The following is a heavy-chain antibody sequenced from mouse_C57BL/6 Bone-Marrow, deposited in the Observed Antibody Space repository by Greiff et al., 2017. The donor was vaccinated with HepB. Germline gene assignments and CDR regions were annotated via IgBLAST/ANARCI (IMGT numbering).Heavy chain of an antibody. CDR1: GYTFTDYY. V-gene: IGHV1-26*01. CDR2: INPNNGGT. CDR3: ARRSILLRVPYFDY. D-gene: IGHD1-1*01. Sequence: EVQLQQSGPELVKPGASVKISCKASGYTFTDYYMNWVKQSHGKSLEWIGDINPNNGGTSYNQKFKGKATLTVDKSSSTAYMELRSLTSEDSAVYYCARRSILLRVPYFDYWGQGTTLTVSS. J-gene: IGHJ2*01.